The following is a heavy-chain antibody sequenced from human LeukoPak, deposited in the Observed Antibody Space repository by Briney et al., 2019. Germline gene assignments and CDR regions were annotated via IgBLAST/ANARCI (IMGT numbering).Heavy chain of an antibody. Sequence: QAGGSLRLSCAASGFTFSSYEMNWVRQAPGKGLEWVSYISSSGSTIYYADSVKGRFTISRDNSKNTLYLQMNSLRAEDTAVYYCAREGGEYSSGWYGEANWFDPWGQGTLVTVSS. CDR1: GFTFSSYE. CDR2: ISSSGSTI. CDR3: AREGGEYSSGWYGEANWFDP. V-gene: IGHV3-48*03. D-gene: IGHD6-19*01. J-gene: IGHJ5*02.